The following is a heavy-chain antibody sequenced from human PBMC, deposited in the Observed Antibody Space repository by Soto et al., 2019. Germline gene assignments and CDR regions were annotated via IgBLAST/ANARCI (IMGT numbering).Heavy chain of an antibody. CDR1: GYTFTSYY. V-gene: IGHV1-46*01. CDR3: AREGGVVVTAISNWFDP. Sequence: QVQLVQSGAEVKKPGASVKVSCKASGYTFTSYYMHWVRQAPGQGLEWMGIINPSGGSTSYAQKFQGRGTMTRDTSTSTVYMELSSLRSEDTAVYYCAREGGVVVTAISNWFDPWGQGTLVTVSS. J-gene: IGHJ5*02. CDR2: INPSGGST. D-gene: IGHD2-21*02.